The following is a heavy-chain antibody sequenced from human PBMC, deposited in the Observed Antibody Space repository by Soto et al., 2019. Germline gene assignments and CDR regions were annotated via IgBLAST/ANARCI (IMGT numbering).Heavy chain of an antibody. D-gene: IGHD2-15*01. J-gene: IGHJ3*01. V-gene: IGHV4-59*03. CDR1: GASISSYY. CDR3: ATGSASSTSDAFDV. CDR2: ISYTGST. Sequence: SETLSLTCTVSGASISSYYWSWIRQPPGRGLEWVGSISYTGSTNYNPSLKSQVTMSVDTSKNQISLKLNSVTDADAAVYYCATGSASSTSDAFDVWDRGTVVT.